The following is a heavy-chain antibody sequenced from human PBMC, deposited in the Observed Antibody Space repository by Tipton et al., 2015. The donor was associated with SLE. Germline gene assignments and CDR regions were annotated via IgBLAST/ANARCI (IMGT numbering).Heavy chain of an antibody. J-gene: IGHJ4*02. Sequence: TLSLTCTVSGGSISSGSYYWSWIRQPAGKGLEWIGRIYTSGSTNYNPSLKSRVTISVDTSKNQFSLKLSSVTAADTAVYYCARELTGLGFDYWGQGTLVTVSS. V-gene: IGHV4-61*02. CDR1: GGSISSGSYY. CDR2: IYTSGST. D-gene: IGHD1-20*01. CDR3: ARELTGLGFDY.